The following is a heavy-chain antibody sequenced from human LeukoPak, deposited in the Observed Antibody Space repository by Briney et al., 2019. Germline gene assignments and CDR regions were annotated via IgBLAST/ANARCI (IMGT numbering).Heavy chain of an antibody. CDR3: ARGARPSSSWYDLDY. CDR2: INPNSGGT. CDR1: GYTFTSYD. J-gene: IGHJ4*02. D-gene: IGHD6-13*01. V-gene: IGHV1-2*02. Sequence: ASVKVSCKASGYTFTSYDINWVRQAPGQGLEWMGWINPNSGGTNYAQKFQGRVTMTRDTSISTAYMELSRLRSDDTAVYYCARGARPSSSWYDLDYWGQGTLVTVSS.